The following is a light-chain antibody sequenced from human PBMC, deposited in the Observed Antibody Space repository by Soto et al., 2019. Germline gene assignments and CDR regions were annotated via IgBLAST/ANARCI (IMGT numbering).Light chain of an antibody. CDR2: DAS. Sequence: EIVMTQSPATLSVSPGERATLSCRASQSISSNLAWYQQKPGQAPRLLIYDASTRATGIPARFSVSGSGTEFTLTISSLQSEDVAVYYCQQYNNWPPYTFGQGTKLEIK. V-gene: IGKV3-15*01. J-gene: IGKJ2*01. CDR1: QSISSN. CDR3: QQYNNWPPYT.